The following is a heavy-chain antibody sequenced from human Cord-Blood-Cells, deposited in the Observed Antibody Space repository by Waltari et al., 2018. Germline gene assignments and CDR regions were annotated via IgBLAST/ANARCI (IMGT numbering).Heavy chain of an antibody. CDR1: GGSFSGYY. CDR3: ARGFGYTNY. V-gene: IGHV4-34*01. J-gene: IGHJ4*02. Sequence: QVQLQQWGAGLLKPSETLSLTCAVYGGSFSGYYWSWTRQPPGQGLEWIGEINHSGSTNYNPSLKSRVTISVDTSKNQFSLKLSSVTAADTTVYYCARGFGYTNYWGQGTLVTVSS. CDR2: INHSGST. D-gene: IGHD6-13*01.